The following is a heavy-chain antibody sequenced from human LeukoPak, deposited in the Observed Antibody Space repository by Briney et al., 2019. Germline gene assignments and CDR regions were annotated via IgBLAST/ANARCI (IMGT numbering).Heavy chain of an antibody. Sequence: KPSETLSLTCTVSGYSISSGYYWGWIRQPPGKGLEWMGSIYHSGSTYYNPSLKSRVTISVDTSKNQFSLKLSSVTAADTAVYYCARVGATQEVDYWGQGTLVTVSS. CDR2: IYHSGST. CDR1: GYSISSGYY. CDR3: ARVGATQEVDY. D-gene: IGHD1-26*01. J-gene: IGHJ4*02. V-gene: IGHV4-38-2*02.